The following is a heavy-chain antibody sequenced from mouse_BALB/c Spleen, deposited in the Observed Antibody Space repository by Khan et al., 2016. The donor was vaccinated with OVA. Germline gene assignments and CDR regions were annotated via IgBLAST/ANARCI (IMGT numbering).Heavy chain of an antibody. D-gene: IGHD1-1*01. V-gene: IGHV3-8*02. J-gene: IGHJ4*01. CDR2: VTYSGNT. CDR1: GDSITSGF. CDR3: ARSYGSWTMDY. Sequence: EVQLQESGPSLVKPSQTLSLTCSVTGDSITSGFWNWIRKFPGNKFEYMGYVTYSGNTYYNPSLKSRISLTRDPSTSQYYLQLNSVTTEDTATYFCARSYGSWTMDYWGQGTSVTGSS.